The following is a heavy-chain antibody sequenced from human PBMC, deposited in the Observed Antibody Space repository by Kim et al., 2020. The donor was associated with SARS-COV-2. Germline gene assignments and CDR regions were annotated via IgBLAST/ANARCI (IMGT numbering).Heavy chain of an antibody. CDR1: GFTFSSYA. V-gene: IGHV3-23*01. J-gene: IGHJ4*02. Sequence: GGSLRLSCVASGFTFSSYAMSWVRQAPGKGLEWVSAISGSGGSTYYADSVKGRFTISRDNSKNTLYLQMNSLRAEDTAVYYCAKDGLYAACGGDCYRGDLDDWGQGTLVTVSS. D-gene: IGHD2-21*02. CDR2: ISGSGGST. CDR3: AKDGLYAACGGDCYRGDLDD.